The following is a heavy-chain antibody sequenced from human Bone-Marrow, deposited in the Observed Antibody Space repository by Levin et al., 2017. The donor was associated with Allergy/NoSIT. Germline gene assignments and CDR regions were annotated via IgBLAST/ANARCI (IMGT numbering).Heavy chain of an antibody. D-gene: IGHD2-2*01. CDR2: ISYDGSNK. CDR3: AKPVVPAAMWGLDY. CDR1: GFTFSSYA. J-gene: IGHJ4*02. V-gene: IGHV3-30-3*01. Sequence: SCAASGFTFSSYAMHWVRQAPGKGLEWVAVISYDGSNKYYADSVKGRFTISRDNSKNTLYLQMNSLRAEDTAVYYCAKPVVPAAMWGLDYWGQGTLVTVSS.